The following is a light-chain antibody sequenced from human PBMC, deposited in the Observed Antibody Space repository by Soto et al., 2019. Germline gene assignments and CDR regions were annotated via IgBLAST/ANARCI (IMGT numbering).Light chain of an antibody. J-gene: IGLJ2*01. CDR1: SSDVGGYNY. Sequence: QSALTQPASVSGSPGQSITISCTGTSSDVGGYNYVSWYQQHPGKDPKLMIYEVSNRPSGVSNRFSGSKSGNTASLTISGLQAEDEDDYYFSSYTSSSTLVFGGGTKVTVL. CDR3: SSYTSSSTLV. CDR2: EVS. V-gene: IGLV2-14*01.